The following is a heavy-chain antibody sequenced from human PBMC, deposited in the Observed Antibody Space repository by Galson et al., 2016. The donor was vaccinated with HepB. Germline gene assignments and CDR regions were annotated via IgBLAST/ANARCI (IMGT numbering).Heavy chain of an antibody. CDR1: GFTLTEARTS. J-gene: IGHJ4*02. CDR3: ALLGGGNKSGWFPFDY. V-gene: IGHV2-26*01. D-gene: IGHD6-19*01. Sequence: PALVKPTQTLTLTCTVSGFTLTEARTSVSWIRQPPGKALEWLADISSNDAKTYSTSLRNRLPISRDTSKNQVVLPITYMDPSETATYFCALLGGGNKSGWFPFDYWGQGALVTVSS. CDR2: ISSNDAK.